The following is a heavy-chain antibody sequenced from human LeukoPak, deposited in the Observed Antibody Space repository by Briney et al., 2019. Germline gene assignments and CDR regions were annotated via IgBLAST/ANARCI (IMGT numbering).Heavy chain of an antibody. V-gene: IGHV3-74*01. J-gene: IGHJ4*02. CDR2: INSDGSST. CDR3: ARATGYNNGWYLFDY. CDR1: GFTFSDYW. Sequence: PGGSLRLSCAASGFTFSDYWMHWVRQAPGKGLVWVSRINSDGSSTSYADSVKGRFTISRDNAKNTLYLQMKSLRAEDKAVYYCARATGYNNGWYLFDYWGQGTLVSVSS. D-gene: IGHD6-19*01.